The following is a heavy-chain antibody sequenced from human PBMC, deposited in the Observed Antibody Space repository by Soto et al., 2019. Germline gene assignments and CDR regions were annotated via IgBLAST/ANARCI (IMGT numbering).Heavy chain of an antibody. Sequence: GESLKISGNGSGYSFASHWVAWVRQMPEKGLEWIGTIYPGDSDTKYSSAFRGHVTISADTSVSTAYLQWRSLEATDSAIYYCARYSGSYWHYLDFWGQGTLVTVSS. V-gene: IGHV5-51*01. D-gene: IGHD1-26*01. CDR3: ARYSGSYWHYLDF. J-gene: IGHJ4*02. CDR2: IYPGDSDT. CDR1: GYSFASHW.